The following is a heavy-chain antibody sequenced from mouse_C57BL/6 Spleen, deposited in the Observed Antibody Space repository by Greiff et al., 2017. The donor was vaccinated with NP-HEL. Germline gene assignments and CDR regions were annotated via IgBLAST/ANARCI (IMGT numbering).Heavy chain of an antibody. Sequence: EVQLVESGGGLVKPGGSLKLSCAASGFTFSSYAMSWVRQTPEKRLAWVATISDGGSYTYYPDNVKGRFTISRDNAKNNLYLQMSHLKSEDTAMYYCARAYYYGSSPGWFAYWGQGTLVTVSA. J-gene: IGHJ3*01. CDR1: GFTFSSYA. CDR2: ISDGGSYT. CDR3: ARAYYYGSSPGWFAY. V-gene: IGHV5-4*01. D-gene: IGHD1-1*01.